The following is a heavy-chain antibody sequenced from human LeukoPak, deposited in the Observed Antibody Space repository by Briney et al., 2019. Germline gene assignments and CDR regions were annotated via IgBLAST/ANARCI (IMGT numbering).Heavy chain of an antibody. D-gene: IGHD1-20*01. Sequence: PGGSLRLSCAASGFTFSNAWMSWVRQTPGKGLEWVGRIKTKTDGETTDYAAPVKGRFTISRDDSKNTLYLQMNSLKTEDTAVYYCTTEEYNWNDVSDYWGQGTLVTVSS. CDR2: IKTKTDGETT. CDR1: GFTFSNAW. CDR3: TTEEYNWNDVSDY. J-gene: IGHJ4*02. V-gene: IGHV3-15*01.